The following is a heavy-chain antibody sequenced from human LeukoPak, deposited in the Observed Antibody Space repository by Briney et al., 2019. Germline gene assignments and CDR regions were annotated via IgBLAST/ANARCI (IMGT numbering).Heavy chain of an antibody. CDR3: AKDLEAVAGTIVNDY. Sequence: GGSLRLSCTVYGFTFIKYAMNWVRQGPGKGLEWVSGIGASGGTTYYADSVQGRFTISRDNSKNTLSLQVNSLRAEDTGVYFCAKDLEAVAGTIVNDYWGQGTLVTVSS. CDR1: GFTFIKYA. CDR2: IGASGGTT. V-gene: IGHV3-23*01. D-gene: IGHD6-19*01. J-gene: IGHJ4*02.